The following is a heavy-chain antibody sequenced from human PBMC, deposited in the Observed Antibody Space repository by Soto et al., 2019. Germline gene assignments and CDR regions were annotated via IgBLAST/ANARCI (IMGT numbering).Heavy chain of an antibody. J-gene: IGHJ4*02. CDR1: GFTFSSFA. V-gene: IGHV3-23*01. D-gene: IGHD5-18*01. CDR2: LSGSGDNT. Sequence: EVQLLESGGGLVQPGGSLRLSCVASGFTFSSFAMSWVRQAPGKGLEWVSLLSGSGDNTYYADSVKGRFTISRDNSKSTLYLQMNSLRAEDTAIYYCAKDISPGQGYRIFDYWGRGTQVTVSS. CDR3: AKDISPGQGYRIFDY.